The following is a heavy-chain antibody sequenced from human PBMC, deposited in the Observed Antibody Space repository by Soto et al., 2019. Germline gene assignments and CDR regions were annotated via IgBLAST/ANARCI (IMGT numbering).Heavy chain of an antibody. J-gene: IGHJ6*02. V-gene: IGHV4-31*03. D-gene: IGHD3-22*01. CDR3: ATRMGHYYDSSGYYVDV. CDR1: GGSISSGGYY. CDR2: IYYSGST. Sequence: QVQLQESGPGLVKPSQTLSLTCTVSGGSISSGGYYWRWIRQHPGKGLEWIGYIYYSGSTYYNPSLKSRVTISVDTSKNQFSLKLSSVTAADTAVYYCATRMGHYYDSSGYYVDVWGQGTTVTVSS.